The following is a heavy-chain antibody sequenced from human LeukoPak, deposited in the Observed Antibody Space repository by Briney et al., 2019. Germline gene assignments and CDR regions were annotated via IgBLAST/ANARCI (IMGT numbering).Heavy chain of an antibody. V-gene: IGHV4-4*07. CDR1: GGSISNYY. J-gene: IGHJ5*02. CDR3: ASGLRTGDWFDP. D-gene: IGHD1-1*01. CDR2: IYISGST. Sequence: PSETLSLTCTVSGGSISNYYWSWIRQPAGKGLEWLGRIYISGSTNYNPPLKSRVTISVDKSKNQFSLKLNSVTAADTAVYYCASGLRTGDWFDPWGQGTLVTVSS.